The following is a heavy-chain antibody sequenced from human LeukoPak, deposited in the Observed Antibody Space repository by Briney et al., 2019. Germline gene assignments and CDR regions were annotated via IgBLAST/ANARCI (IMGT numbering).Heavy chain of an antibody. V-gene: IGHV4-4*07. J-gene: IGHJ4*02. CDR2: IYSSGSA. CDR1: GGSISGYY. Sequence: SGTLSLTCTVSGGSISGYYWSWVRQPAGKGLGWIGRIYSSGSATYNPSLKSGGTMSVDTGTNKSSLQLTSVSTADTAVYYCAREYGDLDYWGERTLVTVST. D-gene: IGHD4-17*01. CDR3: AREYGDLDY.